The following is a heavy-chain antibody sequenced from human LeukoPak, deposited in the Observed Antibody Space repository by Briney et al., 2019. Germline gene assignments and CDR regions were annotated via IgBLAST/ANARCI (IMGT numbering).Heavy chain of an antibody. D-gene: IGHD3-22*01. CDR1: GYTFTSYY. CDR3: ARDNVAYYDSSGYYAPGDY. CDR2: INPSGGST. Sequence: ASVKVSFKASGYTFTSYYMHWVRQAPGQGLEWMGIINPSGGSTSNAQKFQGRVTMTRDMSTSTVYMELSSLRSEDTAVYYCARDNVAYYDSSGYYAPGDYWGQGTLVTVSS. J-gene: IGHJ4*02. V-gene: IGHV1-46*01.